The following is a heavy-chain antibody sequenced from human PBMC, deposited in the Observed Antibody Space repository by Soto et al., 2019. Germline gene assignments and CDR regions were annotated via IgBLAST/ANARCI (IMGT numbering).Heavy chain of an antibody. D-gene: IGHD6-19*01. V-gene: IGHV3-30-3*01. J-gene: IGHJ4*02. CDR2: ISYDGSNK. CDR1: GFTFSSYA. Sequence: QVQLVESGGGVVQPGRSLRLSCAASGFTFSSYAMHWVRQAPGKGLEWVAVISYDGSNKYYADSVKGRFTISRDNSKNTLDLQMNSLRAEVTAVYYCASLGLYSSGGNYFDYWGQGTLVTVSS. CDR3: ASLGLYSSGGNYFDY.